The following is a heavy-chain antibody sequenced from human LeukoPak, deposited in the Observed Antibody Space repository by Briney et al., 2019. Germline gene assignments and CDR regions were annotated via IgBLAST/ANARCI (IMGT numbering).Heavy chain of an antibody. J-gene: IGHJ4*02. V-gene: IGHV3-30-3*01. CDR2: ISYDGSNK. CDR1: GFTFSSYA. D-gene: IGHD3-22*01. Sequence: GGSLRLSCAASGFTFSSYAMHWVRQAPGKGLEWVAVISYDGSNKYYADSVKGRFTISRDNSKNTLYLQMNSLRAEDTAVYYCAKDRKWLSAATIDYWGQGTLVTVSS. CDR3: AKDRKWLSAATIDY.